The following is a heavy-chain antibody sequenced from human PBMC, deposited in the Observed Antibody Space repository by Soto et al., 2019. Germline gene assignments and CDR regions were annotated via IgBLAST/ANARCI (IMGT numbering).Heavy chain of an antibody. Sequence: GESLKISCAASGFTFSSYWMSWVRQAPGKGLEWVANIKQDGSEKYYVDSVKGRFTISRDNAKNSLYLQMNSLRAEDTAVYYCARDLHYDSSGYYYRYNWFDPWGQGTLVTVSS. V-gene: IGHV3-7*01. CDR2: IKQDGSEK. CDR1: GFTFSSYW. J-gene: IGHJ5*02. CDR3: ARDLHYDSSGYYYRYNWFDP. D-gene: IGHD3-22*01.